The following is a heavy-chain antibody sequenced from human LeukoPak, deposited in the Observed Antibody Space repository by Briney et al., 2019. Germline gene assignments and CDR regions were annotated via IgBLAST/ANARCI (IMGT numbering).Heavy chain of an antibody. D-gene: IGHD6-19*01. CDR3: ARGRLATYYFDY. CDR1: GFTVSSNY. CDR2: IYSGGST. J-gene: IGHJ4*02. V-gene: IGHV3-66*01. Sequence: PGGSLRLSCAASGFTVSSNYTSWVRQAPGKGLEWVSVIYSGGSTYYADSVKGRFTISRDNSKNTLYLQMNSLRAEDTAVYYCARGRLATYYFDYWGQGTLVTVSS.